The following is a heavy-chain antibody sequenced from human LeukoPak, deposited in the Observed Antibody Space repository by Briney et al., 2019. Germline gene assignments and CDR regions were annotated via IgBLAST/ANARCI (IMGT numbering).Heavy chain of an antibody. CDR3: AKEGIAAAGTPGDAFDI. J-gene: IGHJ3*02. D-gene: IGHD6-13*01. Sequence: GGSLRLSCAASGFTFSSYAMHWVRQAPGKGLEWVAVISYDGSNKYYADSVKGRFTISRDNSKNTLYLQMNSLRAEDTAVYYCAKEGIAAAGTPGDAFDIWGQGTMVTVSS. V-gene: IGHV3-30*04. CDR2: ISYDGSNK. CDR1: GFTFSSYA.